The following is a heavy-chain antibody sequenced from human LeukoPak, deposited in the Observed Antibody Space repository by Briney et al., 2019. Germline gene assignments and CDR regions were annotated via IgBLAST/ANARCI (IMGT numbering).Heavy chain of an antibody. D-gene: IGHD1-1*01. J-gene: IGHJ4*02. V-gene: IGHV3-21*01. CDR1: GFTFSSYT. Sequence: PGGSLRLSCAASGFTFSSYTMNWVRQAPGKGLEWVSSISSSRSYIYNADSVKGRFTISRDNAKNSLSLQMDTLRAEDTAVYYCAKLLGTATRYDYWGQGTLVIVSS. CDR3: AKLLGTATRYDY. CDR2: ISSSRSYI.